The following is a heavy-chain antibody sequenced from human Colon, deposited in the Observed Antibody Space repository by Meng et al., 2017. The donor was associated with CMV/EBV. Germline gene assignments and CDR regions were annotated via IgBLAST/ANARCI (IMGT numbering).Heavy chain of an antibody. D-gene: IGHD1-26*01. CDR3: ASLSGGDFDY. J-gene: IGHJ4*02. CDR2: INPITGGT. V-gene: IGHV1-2*02. CDR1: GYTFTGYF. Sequence: QVSAVPSGAEVKKPGASVQVSCKASGYTFTGYFMYWVRQAPGQGLEWLGVINPITGGTNYAQKFQGRVTMTRDTSMNTAYMELSRLRSDDTAVYYCASLSGGDFDYWGQGTLVTVSS.